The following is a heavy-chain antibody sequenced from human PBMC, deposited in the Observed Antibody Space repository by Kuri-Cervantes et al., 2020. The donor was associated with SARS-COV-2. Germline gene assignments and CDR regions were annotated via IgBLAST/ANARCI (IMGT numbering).Heavy chain of an antibody. CDR3: ATGSYYVAYDY. Sequence: GSLRLSCTVSGGSISTYYWSWIRQPPGKGLEWIGYLYYSGSTNYNPSLKSRVTISLDTSKNQFSLKLNSVTAADTAVYYCATGSYYVAYDYWGQGTLVTVSS. D-gene: IGHD1-26*01. CDR1: GGSISTYY. V-gene: IGHV4-59*01. J-gene: IGHJ4*02. CDR2: LYYSGST.